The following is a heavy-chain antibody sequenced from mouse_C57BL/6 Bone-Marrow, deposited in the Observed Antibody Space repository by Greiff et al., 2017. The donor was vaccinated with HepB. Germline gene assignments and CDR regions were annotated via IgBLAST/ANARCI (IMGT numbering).Heavy chain of an antibody. CDR3: ARVVYYDPWFAY. Sequence: QVQLQQSGAELVRPGASVTLSCKASGYTFTDYEMHWVKQTPVHGLEWIGAIDPETGGTAYNQKFKGKAILTADKSSSTAYMELRSLTSEDSAVYVCARVVYYDPWFAYWGQGTLVTVSA. CDR2: IDPETGGT. D-gene: IGHD2-4*01. CDR1: GYTFTDYE. J-gene: IGHJ3*01. V-gene: IGHV1-15*01.